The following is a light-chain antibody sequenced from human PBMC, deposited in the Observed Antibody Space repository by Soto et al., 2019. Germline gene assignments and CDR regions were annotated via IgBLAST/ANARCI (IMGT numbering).Light chain of an antibody. CDR2: GAS. CDR3: QQYGSSPQT. CDR1: QDIRSH. V-gene: IGKV3-20*01. Sequence: ENVLTQSPGTLSLSPGERVTLSCRASQDIRSHLAWYQQKPGQAPRLLIYGASSRATGIPDRFSGSGSGTDFTLTISRLEPEDFAVYYCQQYGSSPQTFGQGTKVDI. J-gene: IGKJ1*01.